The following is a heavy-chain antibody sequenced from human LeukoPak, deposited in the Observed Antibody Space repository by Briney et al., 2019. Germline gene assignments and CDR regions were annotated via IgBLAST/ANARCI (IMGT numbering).Heavy chain of an antibody. Sequence: GGSLKLSCAASGFTFSSYSMNWARQAPGKGLEWVSSISSTSTNIYYADSVKGRFTISRDNAKNSLFLQMNSLRAEDTAVYYCARDLQTGLAFDVWGQGTVVAVSS. CDR2: ISSTSTNI. D-gene: IGHD7-27*01. V-gene: IGHV3-21*01. CDR3: ARDLQTGLAFDV. CDR1: GFTFSSYS. J-gene: IGHJ3*01.